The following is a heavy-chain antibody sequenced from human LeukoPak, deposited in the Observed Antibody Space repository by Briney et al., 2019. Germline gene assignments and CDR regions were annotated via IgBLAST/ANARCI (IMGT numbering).Heavy chain of an antibody. V-gene: IGHV3-30*18. Sequence: GGSLRLSCAASGLTVSSNYMSWVRQAPGKGLEWVAVISYDGSNKYYADSVKGRFTISRDNSKNTLYLQMNSLRAEDTAVYYCAKSRIQLWFDYWGQGTLVTVSS. CDR2: ISYDGSNK. CDR3: AKSRIQLWFDY. CDR1: GLTVSSNY. J-gene: IGHJ4*02. D-gene: IGHD5-18*01.